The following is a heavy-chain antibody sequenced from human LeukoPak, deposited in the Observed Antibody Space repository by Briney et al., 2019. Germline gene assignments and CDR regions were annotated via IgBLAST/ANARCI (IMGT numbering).Heavy chain of an antibody. CDR1: GFTFSNYW. Sequence: PGGSLRLSCAASGFTFSNYWMHWVRQAPGKGLVWVSRISDAGAHTFYADSVKGRFTISRDNAKNSPYLQMNSLRAEDTAVYYCARDHDWDYMDVWGKGTTVTVSS. V-gene: IGHV3-74*01. D-gene: IGHD3-9*01. J-gene: IGHJ6*03. CDR3: ARDHDWDYMDV. CDR2: ISDAGAHT.